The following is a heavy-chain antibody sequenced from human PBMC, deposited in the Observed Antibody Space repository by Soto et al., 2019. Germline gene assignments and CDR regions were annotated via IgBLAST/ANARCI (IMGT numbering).Heavy chain of an antibody. CDR2: IYYIGST. D-gene: IGHD3-10*01. CDR1: GGSISSYY. J-gene: IGHJ4*02. V-gene: IGHV4-59*08. CDR3: ARRTMIRGAPAYYFDY. Sequence: PSVTLSLTCTVSGGSISSYYWSWIRQPPGKGLEWIAYIYYIGSTNYNPSLKSRVTISVDTSKNQFSLKLSSVTAADTAVYYCARRTMIRGAPAYYFDYWGQGMLVTVSS.